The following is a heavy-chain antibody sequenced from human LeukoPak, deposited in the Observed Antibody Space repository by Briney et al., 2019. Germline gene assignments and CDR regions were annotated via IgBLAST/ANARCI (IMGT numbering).Heavy chain of an antibody. CDR3: ARGQVAAAGTSPSVTYWYFDL. J-gene: IGHJ2*01. Sequence: SQTLSLTCTVSGGSISSGGYYWSWIRQPPGKGLEWIGYIYHSGSTYYNPSLKSRVTISVDRSKNQFSLKLSSVTAADTAVYYCARGQVAAAGTSPSVTYWYFDLWGRGTLVTVSS. CDR1: GGSISSGGYY. D-gene: IGHD6-13*01. CDR2: IYHSGST. V-gene: IGHV4-30-2*01.